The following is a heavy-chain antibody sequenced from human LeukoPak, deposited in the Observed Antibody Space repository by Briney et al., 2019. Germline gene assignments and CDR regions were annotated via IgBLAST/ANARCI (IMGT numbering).Heavy chain of an antibody. D-gene: IGHD6-25*01. Sequence: SETLSPTCSVSAGSISPNYWRWIRQPPGKGREWSGYICYRGITTYIPSLKSGVTISLDSSKNQFYLRLTSVTAADTAMYYCARAETLAAIFFDFWGQGSLVTVSS. V-gene: IGHV4-59*01. CDR2: ICYRGIT. CDR3: ARAETLAAIFFDF. J-gene: IGHJ4*02. CDR1: AGSISPNY.